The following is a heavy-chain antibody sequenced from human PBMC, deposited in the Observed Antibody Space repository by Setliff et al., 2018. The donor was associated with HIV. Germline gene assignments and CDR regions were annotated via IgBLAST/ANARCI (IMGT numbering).Heavy chain of an antibody. CDR1: GGTFSSYA. J-gene: IGHJ5*02. V-gene: IGHV1-69*10. CDR2: IIPLHGIA. D-gene: IGHD2-15*01. Sequence: SVKVSCKASGGTFSSYAITWVRQAPGQGLEWMGGIIPLHGIANYIQKFQGRVTMTRDTSTSTVYMELSSLTSEDTALYYCALSEYCSGGSCSRKNWFALWGQGTLVTVSS. CDR3: ALSEYCSGGSCSRKNWFAL.